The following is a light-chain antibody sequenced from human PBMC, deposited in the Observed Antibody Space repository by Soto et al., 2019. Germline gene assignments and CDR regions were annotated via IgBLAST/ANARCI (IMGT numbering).Light chain of an antibody. CDR2: AAS. V-gene: IGKV1-12*01. CDR1: QGISRW. J-gene: IGKJ3*01. Sequence: DIQMPQSPSSVSASVGDRVTTTCRASQGISRWLAWYQQKPGKAPKLLIYAASSLQRGVPSRFSGSGSGTDFTLTISSLQPEDFATYLCQFCNPVPFTVRPGTKADI. CDR3: QFCNPVPFT.